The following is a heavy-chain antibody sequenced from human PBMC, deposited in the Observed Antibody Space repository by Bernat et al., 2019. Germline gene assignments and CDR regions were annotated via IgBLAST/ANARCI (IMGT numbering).Heavy chain of an antibody. J-gene: IGHJ6*02. Sequence: QVQLQESGPGLVKPSQTLSLTCTVSGRSISSGGYYWSWIRQHPGKGLEWIGHIYYSGSTYYNPSLKSRVTISVDTSKNQFSLKLSSVTAADTAVYYCARDTRGVDYGDYYYYYGMDVWGQGTTVTVSS. V-gene: IGHV4-31*03. CDR2: IYYSGST. CDR3: ARDTRGVDYGDYYYYYGMDV. CDR1: GRSISSGGYY. D-gene: IGHD4-17*01.